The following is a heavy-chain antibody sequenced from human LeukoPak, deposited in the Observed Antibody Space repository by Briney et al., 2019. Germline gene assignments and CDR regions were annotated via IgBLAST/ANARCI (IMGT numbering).Heavy chain of an antibody. CDR3: ARCITMIAMGY. CDR1: GFTVSSNY. D-gene: IGHD3-22*01. CDR2: IYSGGST. V-gene: IGHV3-53*01. Sequence: GGSLRLSCAASGFTVSSNYMGWVRQAPGKGLEWVSVIYSGGSTYYADSVKGRFTISRDNSKNTLYLQMNSLRAEDTAVYYCARCITMIAMGYWGQGTLVTVSS. J-gene: IGHJ4*02.